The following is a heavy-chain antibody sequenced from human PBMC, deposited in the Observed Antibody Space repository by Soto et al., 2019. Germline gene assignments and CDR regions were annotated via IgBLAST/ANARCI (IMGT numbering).Heavy chain of an antibody. Sequence: SETLSLTCTVSGGSISSSSYYWGWIRQPPGKGLEWIGSIYYSGSTYYNPSLKSRVTISVDTSKNQFSLKLSSVTAADTAVYYCARSSRGQQLVLERYYFDYWGQGTLVTVSS. CDR1: GGSISSSSYY. J-gene: IGHJ4*02. CDR2: IYYSGST. V-gene: IGHV4-39*01. D-gene: IGHD6-13*01. CDR3: ARSSRGQQLVLERYYFDY.